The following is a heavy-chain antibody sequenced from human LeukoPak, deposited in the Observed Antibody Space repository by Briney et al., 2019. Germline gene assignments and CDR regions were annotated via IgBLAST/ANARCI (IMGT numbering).Heavy chain of an antibody. CDR2: IYYSGST. CDR3: ARGVPVVLAYMDV. V-gene: IGHV4-59*01. J-gene: IGHJ6*03. CDR1: GGSISSYY. D-gene: IGHD2-8*02. Sequence: SSETPSLTCTVSGGSISSYYWSWIRQPPGKGLEWIGYIYYSGSTNYNPSLKSRVTISVDTSKNQFSLKLSSVTAADTAVYYCARGVPVVLAYMDVWGKGTTVTVSS.